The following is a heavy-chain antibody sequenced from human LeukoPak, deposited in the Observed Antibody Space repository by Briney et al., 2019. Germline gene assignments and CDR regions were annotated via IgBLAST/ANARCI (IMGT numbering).Heavy chain of an antibody. D-gene: IGHD4-17*01. CDR2: INHSGST. CDR1: GGSFSGYY. J-gene: IGHJ3*02. Sequence: SETLSLTCAVYGGSFSGYYWSWIRQPPGKGLEWIGEINHSGSTNYNPSLKSRVTISVDTSKNQFFLKLSSVTAADTAVYYCARDPTVDAFDIWGQGTVVTVSS. CDR3: ARDPTVDAFDI. V-gene: IGHV4-34*01.